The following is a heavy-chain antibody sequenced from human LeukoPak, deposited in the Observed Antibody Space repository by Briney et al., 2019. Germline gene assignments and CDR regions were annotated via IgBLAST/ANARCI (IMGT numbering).Heavy chain of an antibody. CDR3: AKVHRDYGDYYGLDA. Sequence: GGSLRLSCAASGFTFSSNGMNWVRQAPGKGLEWVSYISATGGTIYYADSVKGRFTISRDDAKNSLYLQMNGLRVEDTALYYCAKVHRDYGDYYGLDAWGQGTTVTVSS. CDR1: GFTFSSNG. J-gene: IGHJ6*02. CDR2: ISATGGTI. V-gene: IGHV3-48*04. D-gene: IGHD4-17*01.